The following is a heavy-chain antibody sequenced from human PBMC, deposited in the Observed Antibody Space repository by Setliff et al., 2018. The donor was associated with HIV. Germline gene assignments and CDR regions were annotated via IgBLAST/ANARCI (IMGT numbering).Heavy chain of an antibody. Sequence: NPSETLSLTCTVSGGSISSGSYYWSWIRQPPGKGLEWIGSIYYSGSTNYNPSLKSRVTISVDTSKNQFSLKLTSMTAADTAVYYCAREMAPRDEYYDSSGYSFDFWGQGTLVTVSS. J-gene: IGHJ4*02. CDR1: GGSISSGSYY. CDR3: AREMAPRDEYYDSSGYSFDF. V-gene: IGHV4-39*07. D-gene: IGHD3-22*01. CDR2: IYYSGST.